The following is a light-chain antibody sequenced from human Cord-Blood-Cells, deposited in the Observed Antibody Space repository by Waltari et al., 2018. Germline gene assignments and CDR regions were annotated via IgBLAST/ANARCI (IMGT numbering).Light chain of an antibody. CDR3: QQYGSSHLT. CDR2: GAS. CDR1: QSVSSSY. J-gene: IGKJ3*01. V-gene: IGKV3-20*01. Sequence: EIVLTQSPGTLSLSPGERATLSCRASQSVSSSYLAWYQQKPGQAPRLLINGASSRATGIPDRFSGSGSGTDFTLTISRLEPEDFAVYYCQQYGSSHLTFGPGTKVDIK.